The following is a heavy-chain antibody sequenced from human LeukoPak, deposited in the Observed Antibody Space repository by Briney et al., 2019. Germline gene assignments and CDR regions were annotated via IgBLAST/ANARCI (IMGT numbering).Heavy chain of an antibody. CDR3: ARGGDCSSTSCALYYYYYGMDV. CDR1: GGSFSGYY. D-gene: IGHD2-2*01. CDR2: INHSGST. J-gene: IGHJ6*02. V-gene: IGHV4-34*01. Sequence: SETLSLTRAVYGGSFSGYYWSWIRQPPGKGLEWIGEINHSGSTNYNPSLKSRVTISVDTSKNQFSLKLSSVTAADTAVYYCARGGDCSSTSCALYYYYYGMDVWGQGTTVTVSS.